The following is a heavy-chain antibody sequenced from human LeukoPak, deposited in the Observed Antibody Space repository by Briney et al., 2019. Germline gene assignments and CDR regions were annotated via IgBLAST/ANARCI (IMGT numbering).Heavy chain of an antibody. V-gene: IGHV3-74*01. D-gene: IGHD2-2*02. CDR2: INGDGSTT. Sequence: PGGSLRLSCAASGLTFSSYWMHWVRQAPGKGLVWVSRINGDGSTTNYADSVKGRFTISRDNAKNTMYLQMNSLRAEDTAVYYCVSRYCTITNCYKASGTGSFDIWGQGTMVSVSS. CDR3: VSRYCTITNCYKASGTGSFDI. CDR1: GLTFSSYW. J-gene: IGHJ3*02.